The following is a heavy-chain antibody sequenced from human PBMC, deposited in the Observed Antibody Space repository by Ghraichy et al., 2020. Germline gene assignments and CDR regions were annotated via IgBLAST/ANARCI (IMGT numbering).Heavy chain of an antibody. V-gene: IGHV3-21*01. CDR2: ISSSSSYI. CDR3: ARKFEYYYYYYYMDV. J-gene: IGHJ6*03. D-gene: IGHD3-9*01. CDR1: GFTFSSYS. Sequence: GGSLRLSCAASGFTFSSYSMNWVRQAPGKGLEWVSSISSSSSYIYYADSVKGRFTISRDNAKNSLYLQMNSLRAEDTAVYYCARKFEYYYYYYYMDVWGKGTTVTVSS.